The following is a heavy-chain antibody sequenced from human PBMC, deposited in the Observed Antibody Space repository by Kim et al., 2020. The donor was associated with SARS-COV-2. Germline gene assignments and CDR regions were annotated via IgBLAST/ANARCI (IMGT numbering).Heavy chain of an antibody. D-gene: IGHD3-22*01. Sequence: SETLSLTCTVSGGSISSSSYYWGWIRQPPGKGLEWIGSIYYSGSTYYNPSLKSRVTISVDTSKNQFSLKLSSVTAADTAVYASRVVVITVLEGWYFDLWGRGTLVTVSS. CDR2: IYYSGST. CDR3: RVVVITVLEGWYFDL. CDR1: GGSISSSSYY. J-gene: IGHJ2*01. V-gene: IGHV4-39*01.